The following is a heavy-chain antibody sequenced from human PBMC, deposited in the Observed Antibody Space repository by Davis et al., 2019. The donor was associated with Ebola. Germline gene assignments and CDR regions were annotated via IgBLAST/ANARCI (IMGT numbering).Heavy chain of an antibody. V-gene: IGHV4-34*01. CDR1: GGSFSGYY. CDR2: INHSGST. CDR3: ARSRADVVVVAATVLYYYYGMDV. Sequence: MPSEPLSLTCAVYGGSFSGYYWSWIRQPPGKGLEWIGEINHSGSTNYNPSLKSRVTIPVDTSKNQFSLKLSSVTAADTAVYYCARSRADVVVVAATVLYYYYGMDVWGKGTTVTVSS. D-gene: IGHD2-15*01. J-gene: IGHJ6*04.